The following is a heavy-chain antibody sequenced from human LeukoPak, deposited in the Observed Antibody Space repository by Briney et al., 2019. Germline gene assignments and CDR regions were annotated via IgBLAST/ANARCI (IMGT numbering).Heavy chain of an antibody. J-gene: IGHJ4*02. CDR1: GGSISSYY. V-gene: IGHV4-4*07. CDR3: ASARRRDGYNFPYYFDY. D-gene: IGHD5-24*01. CDR2: IYTSGST. Sequence: SETLSLTCTVSGGSISSYYWSWIRQPAGKGLEWIGRIYTSGSTNYNPSLKSRVTISVDTSKNQFSLKLSSVTAADTAVYYCASARRRDGYNFPYYFDYWGQGTLVTVSS.